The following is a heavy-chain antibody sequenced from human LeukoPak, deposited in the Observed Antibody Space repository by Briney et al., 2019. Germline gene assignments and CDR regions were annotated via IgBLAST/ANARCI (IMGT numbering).Heavy chain of an antibody. CDR1: GFTFRGNL. J-gene: IGHJ3*01. CDR3: AREPSCRRFVFDV. D-gene: IGHD2-2*01. CDR2: TSSDGGEQ. Sequence: GGSLRLSCAASGFTFRGNLLHWVRQPPGKGLEWVAGTSSDGGEQYYADSVKGRFTFSRDNTKITLVLQMSSPRPDDTAVYYCAREPSCRRFVFDVCGQGTLVTVSS. V-gene: IGHV3-30*15.